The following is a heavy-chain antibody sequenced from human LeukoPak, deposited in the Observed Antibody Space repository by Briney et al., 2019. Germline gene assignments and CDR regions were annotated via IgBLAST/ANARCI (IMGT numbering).Heavy chain of an antibody. CDR2: TNHSGST. V-gene: IGHV4-34*01. D-gene: IGHD3-10*01. Sequence: SETLSLTCAVYGGSFSGYYWSWIRQPPGKGLEWIGETNHSGSTNYNPSLKSRVTISVDTSKNQFSLKLSSVTAADTAVYYCARARRANAMVRGAPYNWFDPWGQGTLVTVSS. CDR1: GGSFSGYY. CDR3: ARARRANAMVRGAPYNWFDP. J-gene: IGHJ5*02.